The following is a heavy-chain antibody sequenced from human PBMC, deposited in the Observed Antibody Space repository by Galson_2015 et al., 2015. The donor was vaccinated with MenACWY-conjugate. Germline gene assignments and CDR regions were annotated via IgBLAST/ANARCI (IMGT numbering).Heavy chain of an antibody. CDR1: GFPFNTYG. J-gene: IGHJ6*02. CDR3: ARVGGLCNATTCYEPWGGMDV. Sequence: SLRLSCAASGFPFNTYGMHWLRQAPGKGLQWVAVIWYDGSNQYYADSVKGRFTISRVNFKSTLYLQMERLRGEDTAVYYCARVGGLCNATTCYEPWGGMDVWGQGTTVLVSS. V-gene: IGHV3-33*01. CDR2: IWYDGSNQ. D-gene: IGHD2-2*01.